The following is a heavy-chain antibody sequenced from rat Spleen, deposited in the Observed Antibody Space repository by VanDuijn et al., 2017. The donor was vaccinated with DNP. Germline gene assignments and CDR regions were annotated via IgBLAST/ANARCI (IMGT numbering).Heavy chain of an antibody. J-gene: IGHJ4*01. CDR3: VREDKGVDA. CDR1: GFNFNDYW. Sequence: EVKLVESGGGLVQPGRSLKLSCAASGFNFNDYWMGWVRQAPGKGLEWIGEINKDSSTIDYNPSLKDKFTVSRDNAQNTLYLQMSKLGSEDTAIYYCVREDKGVDAWGQGAPVTVSS. V-gene: IGHV4-2*01. D-gene: IGHD2-2*01. CDR2: INKDSSTI.